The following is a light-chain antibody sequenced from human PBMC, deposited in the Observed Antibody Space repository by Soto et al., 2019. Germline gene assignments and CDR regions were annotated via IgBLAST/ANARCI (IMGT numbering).Light chain of an antibody. CDR1: QTIGSTY. J-gene: IGKJ4*01. CDR2: GSS. CDR3: QQYASSPLLT. V-gene: IGKV3-20*01. Sequence: EIVLTQSPGTLSLSPGETATLSCRASQTIGSTYLAWYQQKPGQAPRLPIFGSSNRATGIPDRFSGSGSGTDFTLSISRLEPEEFAVYYCQQYASSPLLTFGGGTKVEIK.